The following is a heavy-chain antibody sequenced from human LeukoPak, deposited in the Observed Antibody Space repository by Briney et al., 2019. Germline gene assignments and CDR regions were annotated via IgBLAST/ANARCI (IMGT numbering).Heavy chain of an antibody. CDR2: ISYDGSNK. D-gene: IGHD3-22*01. CDR3: AREGPLGLYDSSGYYLRSGFSDYYYMDV. J-gene: IGHJ6*03. Sequence: GGSLRLSCAASGFTFSSYAMHWVRQAPGKGLEWVAVISYDGSNKYYADSVKGRFTISRDNSKNTLYLQMNSLRAEDTAAYYCAREGPLGLYDSSGYYLRSGFSDYYYMDVWGKGTTVTVSS. CDR1: GFTFSSYA. V-gene: IGHV3-30*04.